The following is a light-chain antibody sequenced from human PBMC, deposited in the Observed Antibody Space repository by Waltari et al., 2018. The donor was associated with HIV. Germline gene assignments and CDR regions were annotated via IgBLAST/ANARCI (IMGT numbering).Light chain of an antibody. CDR2: EVN. V-gene: IGLV2-8*01. J-gene: IGLJ2*01. CDR1: SSAVGGYDY. Sequence: QSALTQPPSASGSPGQSVTISCTGPSSAVGGYDYVSWYQQHPGKAPKLMISEVNKRPSGFPDRFSGSRSGNTASLTVSGLQAEDEAHYYCSSYAGRNTLLFGGGTKLTVL. CDR3: SSYAGRNTLL.